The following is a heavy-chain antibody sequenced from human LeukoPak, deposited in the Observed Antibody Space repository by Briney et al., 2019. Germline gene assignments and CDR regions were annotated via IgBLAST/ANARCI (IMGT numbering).Heavy chain of an antibody. CDR2: ISSSSNYI. V-gene: IGHV3-21*01. Sequence: GGSLRLSCAASGFSFSNYTMNWVRQAPGKGLEWVSSISSSSNYIYYADSMKGRFSISRDNAKNSLYLQMNSLRAEDTAVYYCAKDPTYNDFWSDYVYFGYWGQGTLVTVSS. D-gene: IGHD3-3*01. CDR3: AKDPTYNDFWSDYVYFGY. CDR1: GFSFSNYT. J-gene: IGHJ4*02.